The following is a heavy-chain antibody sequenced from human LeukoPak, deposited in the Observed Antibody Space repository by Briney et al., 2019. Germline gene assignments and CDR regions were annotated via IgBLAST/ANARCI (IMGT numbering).Heavy chain of an antibody. J-gene: IGHJ3*02. CDR3: ARQAREAHAFDI. Sequence: PGESLKISCKGSGYNFTNYWLGWVRQMPGKGLDWMGIIYPGDSDTTYSPSFRGQVTVSADKSISTAYLQWSSLKASDTAMYYCARQAREAHAFDIWGQGTMVTVSS. D-gene: IGHD1-26*01. CDR2: IYPGDSDT. CDR1: GYNFTNYW. V-gene: IGHV5-51*01.